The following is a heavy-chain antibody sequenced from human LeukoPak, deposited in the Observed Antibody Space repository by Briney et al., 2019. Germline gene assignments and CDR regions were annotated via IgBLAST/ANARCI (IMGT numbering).Heavy chain of an antibody. J-gene: IGHJ6*02. CDR3: ARGLRLRRVYYYYGMDV. V-gene: IGHV4-34*01. CDR2: INHSGST. CDR1: GGSFSGYY. D-gene: IGHD5-12*01. Sequence: PSETLSLTCAVYGGSFSGYYWSWIRQPPGKGLDWIGEINHSGSTNYNPSLKSRVTISVDTSKNQFSLKLSSVTAADTAVYYCARGLRLRRVYYYYGMDVWGQGTTVTVSS.